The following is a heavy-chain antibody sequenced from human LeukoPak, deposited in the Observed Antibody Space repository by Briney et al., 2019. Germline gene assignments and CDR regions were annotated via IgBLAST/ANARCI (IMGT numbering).Heavy chain of an antibody. D-gene: IGHD6-13*01. V-gene: IGHV7-4-1*02. CDR3: AREHSSSWYVGGAFDI. CDR2: INTNTGNP. Sequence: ASVKVSCKASGYTFTSYAMNWVRQAPGQGLEWMGWINTNTGNPTYAQGFTGRFVFSLDTSVSTAYLQISSLKAEDTAVYYCAREHSSSWYVGGAFDIWGQGTMVTVSS. J-gene: IGHJ3*02. CDR1: GYTFTSYA.